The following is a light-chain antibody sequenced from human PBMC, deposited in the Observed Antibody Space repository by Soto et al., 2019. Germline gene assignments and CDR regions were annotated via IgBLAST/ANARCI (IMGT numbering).Light chain of an antibody. CDR3: PKYGSPPYI. Sequence: EIVLTQSPGTLSLSPGERATLSCRASQSVSSRFLAWYQQKPGQAPRLLMYGASNRATGIPDRFSGTGSGTDFSLTFSSLGPEVFAVYYCPKYGSPPYIFGLGPRLE. J-gene: IGKJ2*01. CDR2: GAS. CDR1: QSVSSRF. V-gene: IGKV3-20*01.